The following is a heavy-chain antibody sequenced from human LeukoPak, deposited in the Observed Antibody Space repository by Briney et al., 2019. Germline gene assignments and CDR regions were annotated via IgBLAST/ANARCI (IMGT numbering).Heavy chain of an antibody. J-gene: IGHJ3*02. V-gene: IGHV4-39*07. CDR2: IYNRGST. Sequence: PSETLSLTCAVSGGSISSGGYCWGWIRQPPGKGLEWIGNIYNRGSTYSNVPLHSRVTISLDTSNNQFSLKLNSVTAADTAVYYCARLSVSLNAFDMWGQGTMVTVSS. CDR3: ARLSVSLNAFDM. CDR1: GGSISSGGYC.